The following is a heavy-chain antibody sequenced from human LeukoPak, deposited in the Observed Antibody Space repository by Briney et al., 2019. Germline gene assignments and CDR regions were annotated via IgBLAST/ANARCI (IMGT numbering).Heavy chain of an antibody. V-gene: IGHV4-39*01. CDR3: ARQLYHRWFDP. CDR1: GGSISSSSYY. J-gene: IGHJ5*02. D-gene: IGHD2-2*01. CDR2: IYYSGST. Sequence: SETLSLTCTVSGGSISSSSYYWGWIRQPPGKGLEWIGSIYYSGSTYYNPSLKSRVTISVDTSKNQFSLKLSSVTAADTAVYYCARQLYHRWFDPRVRGTLVNVSS.